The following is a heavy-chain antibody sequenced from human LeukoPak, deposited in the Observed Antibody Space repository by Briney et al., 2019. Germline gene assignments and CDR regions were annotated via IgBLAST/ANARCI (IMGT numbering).Heavy chain of an antibody. CDR3: ARYISGRHKGFDY. D-gene: IGHD6-19*01. CDR2: IGPSGDDK. Sequence: PGGSLRLSCAASGFNFASHWMHWIRQAPGKGLEWVSYIGPSGDDKFYADSVKGRFTISRDNAKQSLFLQMNSLGVEDTAVYYCARYISGRHKGFDYWGQGTLVTISS. CDR1: GFNFASHW. J-gene: IGHJ4*02. V-gene: IGHV3-11*01.